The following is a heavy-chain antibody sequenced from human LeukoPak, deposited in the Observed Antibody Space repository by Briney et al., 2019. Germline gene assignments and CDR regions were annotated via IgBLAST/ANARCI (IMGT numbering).Heavy chain of an antibody. J-gene: IGHJ4*02. CDR2: IYYTGST. V-gene: IGHV4-39*01. CDR1: GASISGVTYY. CDR3: ARRGGSGRAFDY. D-gene: IGHD1-26*01. Sequence: SETLSLTCSVSGASISGVTYYWGWIRQPPGNGVEGNGSIYYTGSTYDNPSLKSRVTISVDTSKNQFSLKLSSVTAADRAVYYCARRGGSGRAFDYWGQGTLVTVSS.